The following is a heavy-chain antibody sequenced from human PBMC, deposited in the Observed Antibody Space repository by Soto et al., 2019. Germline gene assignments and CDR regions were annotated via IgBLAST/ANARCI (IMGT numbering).Heavy chain of an antibody. J-gene: IGHJ4*02. CDR1: GFSINNGGVG. V-gene: IGHV2-5*01. CDR3: AKRRALSNNVVFDE. Sequence: QITLKESGQTLVKPTQTLTLICSLSGFSINNGGVGVGWVRQPPGTAPEWLALLYWNDDKWYSPSLRYRLSVTKNSSKHQVVLTMTHMDPMDTGTYYGAKRRALSNNVVFDEWGQGALVTVSS. D-gene: IGHD4-4*01. CDR2: LYWNDDK.